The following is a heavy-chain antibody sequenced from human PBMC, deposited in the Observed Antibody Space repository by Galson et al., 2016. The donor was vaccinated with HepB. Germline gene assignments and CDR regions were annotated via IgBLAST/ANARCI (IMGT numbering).Heavy chain of an antibody. D-gene: IGHD3-22*01. CDR1: GFIFSSYS. CDR3: ARDPHYYHSSGYYYPDAFDI. J-gene: IGHJ3*02. V-gene: IGHV3-21*01. CDR2: IPSDSTYM. Sequence: SLRLSCAASGFIFSSYSMNWVRQAPGKGLEWVSSIPSDSTYMYYADSEKGRFTISRDNAKNSLYLRMHFLRDEDTAVYYCARDPHYYHSSGYYYPDAFDIWGQGTMVTVSS.